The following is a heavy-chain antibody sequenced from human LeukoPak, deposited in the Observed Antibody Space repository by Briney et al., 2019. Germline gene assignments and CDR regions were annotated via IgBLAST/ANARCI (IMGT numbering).Heavy chain of an antibody. Sequence: GGSLRLSCAASGFTFSLYSMNWVRQAPGKGLEWVSRISSSSSYIYYADSVKGRFTISRDNAKNSLYLQVSSLRAEDTAVYYCARGDGRGSYKDYYFDYWGQGILVTVSS. CDR1: GFTFSLYS. D-gene: IGHD1-26*01. CDR2: ISSSSSYI. CDR3: ARGDGRGSYKDYYFDY. V-gene: IGHV3-21*01. J-gene: IGHJ4*02.